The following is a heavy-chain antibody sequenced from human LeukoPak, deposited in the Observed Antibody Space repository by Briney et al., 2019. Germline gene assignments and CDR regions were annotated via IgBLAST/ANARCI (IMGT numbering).Heavy chain of an antibody. D-gene: IGHD2-15*01. Sequence: SPSETLSLTCSVSSGSISSSSSYWDWIRQPPGKGLERIGSIYNSGSPYYNPTLKSRVTISVDTSKNQFSLKLSSVTATDTAVYYCARRDCSGGSCYHDNWGQGTLVTVSS. CDR2: IYNSGSP. V-gene: IGHV4-39*01. CDR3: ARRDCSGGSCYHDN. J-gene: IGHJ4*02. CDR1: SGSISSSSSY.